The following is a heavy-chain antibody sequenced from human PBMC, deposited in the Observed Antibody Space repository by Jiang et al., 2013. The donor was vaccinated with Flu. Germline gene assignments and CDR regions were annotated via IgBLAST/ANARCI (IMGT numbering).Heavy chain of an antibody. Sequence: SGSELKRPGASVKVSCKSSGYTFTNYAVNWVRQAPGQGLDFMGWINTDTGNPTYAQGFTGRFVFSLDTSVSTAYLQISSLEAEDTAIYYCARGRRGHSSGRYYFDFWGQGTLVTVSS. CDR2: INTDTGNP. D-gene: IGHD6-19*01. CDR3: ARGRRGHSSGRYYFDF. CDR1: GYTFTNYA. V-gene: IGHV7-4-1*01. J-gene: IGHJ4*02.